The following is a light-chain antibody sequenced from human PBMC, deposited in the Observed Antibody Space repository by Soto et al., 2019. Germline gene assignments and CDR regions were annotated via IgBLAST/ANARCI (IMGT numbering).Light chain of an antibody. V-gene: IGLV1-47*01. J-gene: IGLJ1*01. CDR1: SSNIGSNY. Sequence: QAVLTQPPSASGTPGQRVTISCSGSSSNIGSNYVYWYQQLPGTAPKLLIYRNNQRPSGVPDRFSGSKSGTSASLGISGLRSEDEADYYCAAWDDSLSAHYVFGTGTKLTVL. CDR2: RNN. CDR3: AAWDDSLSAHYV.